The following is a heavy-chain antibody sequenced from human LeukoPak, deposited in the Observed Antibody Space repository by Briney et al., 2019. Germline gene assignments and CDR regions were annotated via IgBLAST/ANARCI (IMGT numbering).Heavy chain of an antibody. CDR3: VRDVSGSYQTS. J-gene: IGHJ5*02. CDR1: GFTFSSYW. V-gene: IGHV3-7*04. Sequence: TGGSLRLSCAASGFTFSSYWMSWVRQAPGKGLEWVANMNQDGSEKFYVDSVKGRFTISRDNARNSLYLQMNSLRAEDTAVYFCVRDVSGSYQTSWGQGTLVTVSS. CDR2: MNQDGSEK. D-gene: IGHD1-26*01.